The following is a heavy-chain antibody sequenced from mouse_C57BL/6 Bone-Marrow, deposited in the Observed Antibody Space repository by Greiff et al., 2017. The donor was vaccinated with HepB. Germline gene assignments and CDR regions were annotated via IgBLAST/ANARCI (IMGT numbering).Heavy chain of an antibody. CDR2: ISDGGSYT. CDR3: ARDRGRGFAY. Sequence: DVKLVESGGGLVKPGGSLKLSCAASGFTFSSYAMSWVRQTPEKRLEWVATISDGGSYTYYPDNVKGRFTISRDNAKNNLYLQMSHLKSEDTAMYYCARDRGRGFAYWGQGTRVTVSA. D-gene: IGHD3-3*01. V-gene: IGHV5-4*01. J-gene: IGHJ3*01. CDR1: GFTFSSYA.